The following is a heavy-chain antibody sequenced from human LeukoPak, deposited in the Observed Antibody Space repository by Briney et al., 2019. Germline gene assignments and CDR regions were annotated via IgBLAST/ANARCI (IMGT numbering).Heavy chain of an antibody. V-gene: IGHV1-18*01. CDR3: ARDSFYYDSSGTFDY. D-gene: IGHD3-22*01. CDR2: ISAYNGNT. CDR1: GYSLTSYG. J-gene: IGHJ4*02. Sequence: SVKVSYKASGYSLTSYGSRWVRQAPRQGLEWMGWISAYNGNTNYAQKLQGRVTMTTDTSTSTAYMELRSLRSDDTAVYYCARDSFYYDSSGTFDYWGQGTLVTVSS.